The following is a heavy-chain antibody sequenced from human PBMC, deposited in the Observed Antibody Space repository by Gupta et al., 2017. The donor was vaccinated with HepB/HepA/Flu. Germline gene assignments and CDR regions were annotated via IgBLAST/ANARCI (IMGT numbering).Heavy chain of an antibody. Sequence: QVQLQESGPGLVKPSETLSLTCTVYGVTVRSSYWCWIRQPPGEGLGCIRYIFYSGSSKYNPSLKSRVPKSVDTSKNQVSLKMNSVTAADTAGYYCGRDLGTVGLGVDFDYWGQGTLVTVSP. CDR3: GRDLGTVGLGVDFDY. J-gene: IGHJ4*02. V-gene: IGHV4-59*02. CDR2: IFYSGSS. D-gene: IGHD4-23*01. CDR1: GVTVRSSY.